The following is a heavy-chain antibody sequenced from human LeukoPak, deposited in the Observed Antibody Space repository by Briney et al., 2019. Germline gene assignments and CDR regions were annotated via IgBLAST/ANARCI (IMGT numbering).Heavy chain of an antibody. CDR2: IYYSGST. CDR1: GGSFSGYY. J-gene: IGHJ6*02. CDR3: ARGDDHYGMDV. D-gene: IGHD1-1*01. V-gene: IGHV4-59*01. Sequence: SETLSLTCAVYGGSFSGYYWSWIRQPPGKGLEWIGYIYYSGSTNYNPSLKSRVTISVDTSKNQFSLKLSSVTAADTAVYYCARGDDHYGMDVWGQGTTVTVSS.